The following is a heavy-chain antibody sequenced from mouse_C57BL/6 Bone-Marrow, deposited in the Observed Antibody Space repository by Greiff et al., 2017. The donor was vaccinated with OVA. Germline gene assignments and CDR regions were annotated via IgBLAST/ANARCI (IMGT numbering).Heavy chain of an antibody. CDR3: VLGGPYYAMDY. Sequence: VQLQQSGAELVRPGTSVKMSCKASGYTFTNYWIGWAKQRPGHGLELIGDIYPGGGYTNYNEKFKGKATLTADKSSSTAYMQFSSLTSEDSAIYYCVLGGPYYAMDYWGQGTSVTVSS. D-gene: IGHD2-10*02. J-gene: IGHJ4*01. CDR2: IYPGGGYT. V-gene: IGHV1-63*01. CDR1: GYTFTNYW.